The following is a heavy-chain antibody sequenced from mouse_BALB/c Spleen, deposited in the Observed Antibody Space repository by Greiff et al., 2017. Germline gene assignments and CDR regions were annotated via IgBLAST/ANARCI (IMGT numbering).Heavy chain of an antibody. V-gene: IGHV5-17*02. CDR3: ASNYYGSSRFAY. CDR1: GFTFSSFG. Sequence: EVKVVESGGGLVQPGGSRKLSCAASGFTFSSFGMHWVRQAPEKGLEWVAYISSGSSTIYYADTVKGRFTISRDNPKNTLFLQMTSLRSEDTAMYYCASNYYGSSRFAYWGQGTLVTVSA. J-gene: IGHJ3*01. CDR2: ISSGSSTI. D-gene: IGHD1-1*01.